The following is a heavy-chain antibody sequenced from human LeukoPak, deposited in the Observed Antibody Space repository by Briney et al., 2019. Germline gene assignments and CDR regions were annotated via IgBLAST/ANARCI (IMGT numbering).Heavy chain of an antibody. CDR3: AKIWNPITMVRGVIDY. J-gene: IGHJ4*02. Sequence: GGTLRLSCAASGFTFSNYGMSWVRQAPGKGLEWVSGISGSGGNTYYRDSVKGRFTISRDNFKNTLHLQMNSLRAEDTAVYYCAKIWNPITMVRGVIDYWGQGTLVTVSS. D-gene: IGHD3-10*01. V-gene: IGHV3-23*01. CDR1: GFTFSNYG. CDR2: ISGSGGNT.